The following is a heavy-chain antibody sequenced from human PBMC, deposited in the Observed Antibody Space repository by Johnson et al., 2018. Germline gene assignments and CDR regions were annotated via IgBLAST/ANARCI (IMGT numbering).Heavy chain of an antibody. CDR3: ARDVKVVADNDAFDI. Sequence: QVQLVESGGGVVQPGMSLRLSCAASGFAFSTFGMHWVRQAPGKGLEWVAFMSFDGSAELYSDSVKGRFTISRDNSKNTLYLQMNSLRDEDTAVYYCARDVKVVADNDAFDIWGQGTMVTVSS. J-gene: IGHJ3*02. CDR2: MSFDGSAE. V-gene: IGHV3-30*03. D-gene: IGHD2-15*01. CDR1: GFAFSTFG.